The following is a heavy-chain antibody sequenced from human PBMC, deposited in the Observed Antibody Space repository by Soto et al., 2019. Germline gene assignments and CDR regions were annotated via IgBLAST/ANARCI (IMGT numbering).Heavy chain of an antibody. CDR3: AKVKRKYTSHSAVDFDS. CDR1: GFTFDEYS. D-gene: IGHD2-2*01. CDR2: LTWDGGTT. J-gene: IGHJ4*02. Sequence: GGSLRLSCVVSGFTFDEYSMYWVRQPPGKGLEWISLLTWDGGTTYYADPVKGRFTISRDSGKTSLFLQMDSLRTDDSALYYCAKVKRKYTSHSAVDFDSWGQGTLVTVSS. V-gene: IGHV3-43*01.